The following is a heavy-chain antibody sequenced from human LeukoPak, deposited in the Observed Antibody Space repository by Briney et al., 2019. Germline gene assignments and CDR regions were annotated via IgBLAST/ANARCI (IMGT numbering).Heavy chain of an antibody. V-gene: IGHV4-34*01. CDR2: INHSGST. D-gene: IGHD2-2*01. Sequence: PSETLSLTCAVYGGSFSGYYWSWIRQPPGKGLEWIGEINHSGSTNYNPSLKSRVTISVDPSKNQFSLKLSSVTAADTAVYYCARAKITRLGYCSSTSCPTVFDPWGQGTLVTVSS. CDR3: ARAKITRLGYCSSTSCPTVFDP. CDR1: GGSFSGYY. J-gene: IGHJ5*02.